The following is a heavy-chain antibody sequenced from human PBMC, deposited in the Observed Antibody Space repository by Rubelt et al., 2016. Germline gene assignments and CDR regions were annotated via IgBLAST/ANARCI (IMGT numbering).Heavy chain of an antibody. CDR2: IRADNGNT. D-gene: IGHD6-13*01. CDR3: SRGRDSVEAAAFYVDY. CDR1: GYTFTTYG. V-gene: IGHV1-18*01. Sequence: QVQLVQSGAEVKKPGTSVKVSCKASGYTFTTYGITWVRQAPGQGLEWMGWIRADNGNTNYAQKLQGRVTMTRDPPTSTVSMDLTSLRSEDTAVYYWSRGRDSVEAAAFYVDYWGHGTLVTVSS. J-gene: IGHJ4*01.